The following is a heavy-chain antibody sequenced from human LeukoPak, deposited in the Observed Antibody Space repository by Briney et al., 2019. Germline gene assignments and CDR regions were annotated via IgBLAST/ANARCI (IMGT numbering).Heavy chain of an antibody. D-gene: IGHD2-2*01. CDR3: ARSGTRGDASDI. CDR2: IKQDGTDK. J-gene: IGHJ3*02. Sequence: PGGSLRLSCAASGFTFSSYWMTWVRQAPGKGLEWVANIKQDGTDKYYVDSVKSRFTISRDNALNSLFLQMNSLRAEDTGIYYCARSGTRGDASDIWGQGTMVTVSS. V-gene: IGHV3-7*03. CDR1: GFTFSSYW.